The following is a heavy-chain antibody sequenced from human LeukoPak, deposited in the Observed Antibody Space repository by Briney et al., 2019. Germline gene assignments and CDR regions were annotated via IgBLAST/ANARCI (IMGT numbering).Heavy chain of an antibody. CDR3: ARPEISGSTGAGEI. Sequence: GESLKISCKGSGYSFTSYWLGWVRQMPGKGLGWMGIIYPGDNDTRYSPSFQGQVTISADKSIATAYLQWSSLKASDTAMYYCARPEISGSTGAGEIWGQGTLVTVSS. CDR2: IYPGDNDT. CDR1: GYSFTSYW. D-gene: IGHD6-19*01. J-gene: IGHJ4*02. V-gene: IGHV5-51*01.